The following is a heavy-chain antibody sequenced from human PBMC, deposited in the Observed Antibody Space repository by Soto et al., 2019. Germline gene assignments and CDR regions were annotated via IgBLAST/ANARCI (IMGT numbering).Heavy chain of an antibody. D-gene: IGHD2-2*01. V-gene: IGHV3-21*01. Sequence: PGGSLRLSCAAFGFTFSSYSMDWVRHAPGKGLEWVSSISTTSTYIYYTDSVKGRFTISRDNAKNSLYVKMGSLRAEDTAVYYCARDPRSEARTVVIPAAHFDSWGQGILVTVSS. CDR1: GFTFSSYS. CDR2: ISTTSTYI. CDR3: ARDPRSEARTVVIPAAHFDS. J-gene: IGHJ4*02.